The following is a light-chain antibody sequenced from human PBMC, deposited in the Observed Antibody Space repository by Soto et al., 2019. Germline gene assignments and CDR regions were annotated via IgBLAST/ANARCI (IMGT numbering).Light chain of an antibody. V-gene: IGKV1-39*01. J-gene: IGKJ3*01. CDR3: QQGYNWGT. CDR2: AAS. CDR1: HSIGTY. Sequence: DIQMTQSPSSLSASVGDRVTITCRASHSIGTYLNWYQQKPGEAPKLLIYAASTLQIGVPSRFSGSGSGTEFTLTLSSLQPEDFATYYCQQGYNWGTFGPGTKVDIK.